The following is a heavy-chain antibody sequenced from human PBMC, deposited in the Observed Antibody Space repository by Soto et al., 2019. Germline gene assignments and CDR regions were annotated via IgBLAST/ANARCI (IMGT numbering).Heavy chain of an antibody. CDR1: GGSISSISYY. CDR2: IHYTGNT. CDR3: ARQVIAAAGTGYFQH. J-gene: IGHJ1*01. Sequence: SETLSLTCTVSGGSISSISYYWGWIRQPSGKGLEYIGNIHYTGNTFYNASLKSRVTISVDTSKNQVSLKLRSVTAADTAVYYCARQVIAAAGTGYFQHWGQGAPVTVSS. V-gene: IGHV4-39*01. D-gene: IGHD6-13*01.